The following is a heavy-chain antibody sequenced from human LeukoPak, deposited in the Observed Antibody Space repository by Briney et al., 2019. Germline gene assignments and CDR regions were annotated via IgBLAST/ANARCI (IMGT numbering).Heavy chain of an antibody. J-gene: IGHJ4*02. CDR3: ARSLVGASDY. D-gene: IGHD1-26*01. V-gene: IGHV3-74*01. CDR2: INPDGSIT. Sequence: PGGSLRLSCAASEFTFSRHWMHWVRHAPGKGLVWVSRINPDGSITNYADPVKGRFTASRDNAKDTLYLQMNSLRADDTAVYYCARSLVGASDYWGQGTLVTVSS. CDR1: EFTFSRHW.